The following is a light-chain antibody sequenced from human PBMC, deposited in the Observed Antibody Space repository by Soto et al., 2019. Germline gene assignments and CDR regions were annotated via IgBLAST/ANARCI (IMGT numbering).Light chain of an antibody. J-gene: IGKJ4*01. CDR1: QSINTY. CDR3: QQTHSVPNT. Sequence: DIQMTQSPSSLSASVGDRVTITCRTSQSINTYLNWYQQKPGKAPKLLIYGASSLQSGVPLRFSGSGSGTDFTLTISSLEPEDFATYYCQQTHSVPNTFGGGTKVDIK. CDR2: GAS. V-gene: IGKV1-39*01.